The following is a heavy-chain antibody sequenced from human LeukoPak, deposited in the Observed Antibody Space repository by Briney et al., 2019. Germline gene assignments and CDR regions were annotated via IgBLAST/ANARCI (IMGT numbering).Heavy chain of an antibody. V-gene: IGHV3-30*04. CDR3: ARDKASSWYLNGYYFDY. CDR2: ISYDGSNK. D-gene: IGHD6-13*01. J-gene: IGHJ4*02. Sequence: AGGSPRLSCAASGFTFSSYAMHWVRQAPGKGLEWVAVISYDGSNKYYADSVKGRFTISRDNSKNTLYLQMNSLRAEDTAVYYCARDKASSWYLNGYYFDYWGQGTLVTVSS. CDR1: GFTFSSYA.